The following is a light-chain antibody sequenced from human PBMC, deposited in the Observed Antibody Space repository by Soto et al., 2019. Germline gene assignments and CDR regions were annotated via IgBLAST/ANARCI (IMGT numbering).Light chain of an antibody. J-gene: IGLJ2*01. CDR2: DNN. CDR1: SSNIGSND. Sequence: QSVLTQPPSVSAAPGQKVTISCSGSSSNIGSNDVSWYQQLPGTGPKLLIYDNNKRPSGIPDRFSGSRSGTSATLGITGLQTGDEADYYCGAWDSRLSAGGFGGGTKVTVL. V-gene: IGLV1-51*01. CDR3: GAWDSRLSAGG.